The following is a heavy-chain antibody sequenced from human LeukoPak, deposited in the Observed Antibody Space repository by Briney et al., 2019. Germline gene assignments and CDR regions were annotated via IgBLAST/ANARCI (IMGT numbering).Heavy chain of an antibody. J-gene: IGHJ5*02. Sequence: SETLSLTCAVYGGSFSGYYWSWIREPPGKGLEWIGEINHSGSTNYNPSLKSRVTISVDTSKNQFSLKLSSVTAADTAVYYCASGLYGGNWFAPWGQGTLVTVSS. CDR2: INHSGST. V-gene: IGHV4-34*01. D-gene: IGHD2-2*02. CDR1: GGSFSGYY. CDR3: ASGLYGGNWFAP.